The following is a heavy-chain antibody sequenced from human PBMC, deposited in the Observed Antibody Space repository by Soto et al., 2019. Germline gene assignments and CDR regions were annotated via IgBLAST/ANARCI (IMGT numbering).Heavy chain of an antibody. J-gene: IGHJ5*02. Sequence: EVQLVESGGGLVQPGGSLRLSCAASGFTFSSYWMHWVRQAPGKGLVWVSRINSDGSSTSYADSVKGRFTISRDNAKNTPYLQMNSIGAEDTDVYYCARELKSYYDFWSGYYRGGWFDPWGQGTLVTVSS. CDR1: GFTFSSYW. CDR3: ARELKSYYDFWSGYYRGGWFDP. D-gene: IGHD3-3*01. V-gene: IGHV3-74*01. CDR2: INSDGSST.